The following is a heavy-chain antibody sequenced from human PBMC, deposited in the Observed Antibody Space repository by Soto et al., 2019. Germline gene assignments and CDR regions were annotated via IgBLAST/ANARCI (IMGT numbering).Heavy chain of an antibody. J-gene: IGHJ4*02. Sequence: SETLSLTCTVSGGSISSYYWSWIRQPPGKGLEWIGYIYYSGSTNYNPSLKSRVTISVDTSKNQFSLKLSSVTAADTAVYYCARAHDILTGYYFTQFDYWGQGTLVTVSS. V-gene: IGHV4-59*08. CDR2: IYYSGST. D-gene: IGHD3-9*01. CDR3: ARAHDILTGYYFTQFDY. CDR1: GGSISSYY.